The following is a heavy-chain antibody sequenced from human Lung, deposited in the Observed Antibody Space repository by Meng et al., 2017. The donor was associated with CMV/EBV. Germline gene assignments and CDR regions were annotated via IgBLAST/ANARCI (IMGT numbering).Heavy chain of an antibody. V-gene: IGHV4-34*01. Sequence: GSLRLSCAVYGGSFSGYYWSWIRQPPGKGLEWIGEINHSGSTNYNPSLKSRVTISVDTSKNQFSLKLSSVTAADTAVYCCAGEQGAVWGQGTLVTVSS. CDR2: INHSGST. D-gene: IGHD3-16*01. J-gene: IGHJ4*02. CDR3: AGEQGAV. CDR1: GGSFSGYY.